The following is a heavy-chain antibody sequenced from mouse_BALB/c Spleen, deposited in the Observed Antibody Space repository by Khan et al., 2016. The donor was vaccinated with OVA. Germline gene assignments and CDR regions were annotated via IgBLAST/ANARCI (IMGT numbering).Heavy chain of an antibody. CDR1: GFNIKDTY. D-gene: IGHD4-1*01. J-gene: IGHJ3*01. V-gene: IGHV14-3*02. Sequence: VQLQQSGADLVKPGASVKLSCTASGFNIKDTYMHWVKRRPEQGLVWIGRIDPANGNTTYDPKFQGKATITADTSSNTAYLQLSSLTSEDAAVYYCARDYWDVFAYWGQGTLVTVSA. CDR2: IDPANGNT. CDR3: ARDYWDVFAY.